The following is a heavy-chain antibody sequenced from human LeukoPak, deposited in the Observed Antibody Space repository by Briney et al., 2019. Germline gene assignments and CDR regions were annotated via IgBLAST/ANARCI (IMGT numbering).Heavy chain of an antibody. V-gene: IGHV3-74*01. CDR3: ARGGWGSSVHFDT. J-gene: IGHJ4*02. CDR2: INSDATNT. CDR1: GFTLSSFW. D-gene: IGHD3-10*01. Sequence: PGGSLRLYCATSGFTLSSFWMHWGRQPPGKGLVWVSRINSDATNTNYADSVKGRFTISRDNTKNTVYLQMNSLGAEDTAVYYCARGGWGSSVHFDTWGQGALVTVSS.